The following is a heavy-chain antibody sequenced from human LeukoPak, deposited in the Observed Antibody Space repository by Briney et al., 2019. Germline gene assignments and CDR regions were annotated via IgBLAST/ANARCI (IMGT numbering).Heavy chain of an antibody. CDR2: IRYDGSKK. V-gene: IGHV3-30*02. CDR1: VYSLRLVW. Sequence: GGSLRLSCAVSVYSLRLVWIYCVRQAPAKGLEWVAFIRYDGSKKYYGDSVKGRFTVSRDNSKNTLYLQMTSQRAEDTAVYYCANDQSHCFVGSGYSDDWGQGTLVTVSS. CDR3: ANDQSHCFVGSGYSDD. D-gene: IGHD3-22*01. J-gene: IGHJ4*02.